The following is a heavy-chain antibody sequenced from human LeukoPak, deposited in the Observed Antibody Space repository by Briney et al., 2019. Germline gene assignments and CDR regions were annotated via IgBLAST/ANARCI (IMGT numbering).Heavy chain of an antibody. CDR1: GFTFSSYE. Sequence: LPGGSLRLSCAASGFTFSSYEMNWVRQAPGKGLEWVSYISSSGSTIYYADSVKGRFTISRDDAKNSLYPQMNSLRAEDTAVYYCARDPLGYDILTGYTPRYFDYWGQGTLVTVSS. V-gene: IGHV3-48*03. D-gene: IGHD3-9*01. CDR2: ISSSGSTI. CDR3: ARDPLGYDILTGYTPRYFDY. J-gene: IGHJ4*02.